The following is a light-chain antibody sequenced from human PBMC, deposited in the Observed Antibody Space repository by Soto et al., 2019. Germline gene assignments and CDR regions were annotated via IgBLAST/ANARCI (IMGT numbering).Light chain of an antibody. V-gene: IGKV3-15*01. Sequence: EIVMTQSPATLSVSPGERATLSCRASQSVSSNLAWYQQKPGQAPRLLIYGASTRATGIPARFSGSGSGTDFTLTISSLQSEDFAVYYCQQYNNWLITFGQGTLLEI. CDR3: QQYNNWLIT. J-gene: IGKJ5*01. CDR2: GAS. CDR1: QSVSSN.